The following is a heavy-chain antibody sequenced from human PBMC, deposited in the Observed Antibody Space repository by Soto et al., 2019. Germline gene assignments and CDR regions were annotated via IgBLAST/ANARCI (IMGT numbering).Heavy chain of an antibody. V-gene: IGHV3-21*01. Sequence: PGGSLRLSCAASGFTFSSYTVNWVRQAPGKGLEWVSSISSSSSYIYYADSVKGRFTISRDNAMNSLFLQMNSLRAEDTAVYYCAREQYCSSTSCYHYYYYGMDVWGQGTTVTVSS. J-gene: IGHJ6*02. D-gene: IGHD2-2*01. CDR3: AREQYCSSTSCYHYYYYGMDV. CDR1: GFTFSSYT. CDR2: ISSSSSYI.